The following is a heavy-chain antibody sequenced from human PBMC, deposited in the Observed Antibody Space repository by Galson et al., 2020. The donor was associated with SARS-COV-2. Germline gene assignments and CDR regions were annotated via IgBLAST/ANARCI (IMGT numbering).Heavy chain of an antibody. CDR2: IYYSGST. Sequence: ASATLSLTCTVSGGSISRSDYYWAWIRQPPGKGLEWIGSIYYSGSTYYNSSLESRVTISVDTSRNQFSLKVTSVTAADTAVYFCARRDSYGYFYFDYWGPGTLVTVSS. V-gene: IGHV4-39*01. CDR1: GGSISRSDYY. J-gene: IGHJ4*02. CDR3: ARRDSYGYFYFDY. D-gene: IGHD5-18*01.